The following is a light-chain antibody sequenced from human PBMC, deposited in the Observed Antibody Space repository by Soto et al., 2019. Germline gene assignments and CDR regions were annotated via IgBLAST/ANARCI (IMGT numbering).Light chain of an antibody. CDR3: QQRSATWT. Sequence: ELVLTQSPPTLSLSPGERATVSCRTSQSVNTYLAWYQQKPGQAPSLLIYGASNRAPGIPDRFSASGSGTDFTLTISSLQPEDFAVYYCQQRSATWTFGQGTRVEI. V-gene: IGKV3-11*01. CDR1: QSVNTY. CDR2: GAS. J-gene: IGKJ1*01.